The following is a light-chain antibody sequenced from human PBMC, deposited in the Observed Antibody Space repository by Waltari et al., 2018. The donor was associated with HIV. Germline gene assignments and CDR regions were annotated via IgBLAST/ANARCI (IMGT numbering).Light chain of an antibody. Sequence: IQLTKSPSFLSASVGDRVTSTCRASQGISTYLAWYQQKPGNAPKLLIFTASGLQSGIPSRFSCSGSGTEFTLSISGLQPEDFATYYCQQLKIYPRTFGGGTKVEIK. CDR3: QQLKIYPRT. J-gene: IGKJ4*01. CDR1: QGISTY. CDR2: TAS. V-gene: IGKV1-9*01.